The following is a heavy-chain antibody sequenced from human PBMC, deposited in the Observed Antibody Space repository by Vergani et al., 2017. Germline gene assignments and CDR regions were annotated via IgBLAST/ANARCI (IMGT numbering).Heavy chain of an antibody. V-gene: IGHV3-21*06. CDR1: GFTFSDFS. CDR3: ARDCTSGGCPDNYEMGV. CDR2: IGSSGPYI. D-gene: IGHD2-8*01. J-gene: IGHJ6*02. Sequence: VQLVESGGGLVKPGGSLRLSCAASGFTFSDFSMSWVRQAPGKGLEWVAFIGSSGPYINYADSVKGRFIISRDNTNNSLFLQLRSLRAEDAAVYYCARDCTSGGCPDNYEMGVWGRGATVTVSS.